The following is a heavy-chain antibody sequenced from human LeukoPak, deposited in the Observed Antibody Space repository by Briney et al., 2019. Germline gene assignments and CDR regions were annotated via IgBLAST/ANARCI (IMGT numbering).Heavy chain of an antibody. CDR3: ARMGGLGDY. CDR2: INHSGST. D-gene: IGHD1-26*01. V-gene: IGHV4-34*01. J-gene: IGHJ4*02. CDR1: GGSFSGYY. Sequence: PSETLSLACAVYGGSFSGYYWSWIRQPPGKGLEWIGEINHSGSTNYNPSLKSRVTISVDTSKNQFSLKLSSVTAADTAVYYCARMGGLGDYWGQGTLVTVSS.